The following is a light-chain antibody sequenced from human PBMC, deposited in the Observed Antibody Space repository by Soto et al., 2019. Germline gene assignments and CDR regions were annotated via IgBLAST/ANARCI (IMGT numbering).Light chain of an antibody. V-gene: IGKV3-15*01. CDR1: QSVSSN. CDR2: GAS. CDR3: QQYNKWHGGT. Sequence: EIVMTQSPATLSVSPGERATLSCRASQSVSSNLAWYQQKAGQAPRLLIYGASTRATGIPARFSGSGSGTEFPLTISSLQSEDFAVYYCQQYNKWHGGTVGPGTKVDIK. J-gene: IGKJ3*01.